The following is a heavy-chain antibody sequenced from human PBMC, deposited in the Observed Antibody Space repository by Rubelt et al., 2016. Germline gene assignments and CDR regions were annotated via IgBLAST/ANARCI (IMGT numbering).Heavy chain of an antibody. CDR3: ARHSRGSGSQPHDY. J-gene: IGHJ4*02. V-gene: IGHV4-59*08. D-gene: IGHD3-10*01. CDR1: GGSISTFY. Sequence: VSGGSISTFYWTWIRQPPGRGLEWIGNLSNGGSTNYNPSLKSRVTMSVDTSKNQFSLRLSSVTAADTAAYYCARHSRGSGSQPHDYWGQGTLVTVSS. CDR2: LSNGGST.